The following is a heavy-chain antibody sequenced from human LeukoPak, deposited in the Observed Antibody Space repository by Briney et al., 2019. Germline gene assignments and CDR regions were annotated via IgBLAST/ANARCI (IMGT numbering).Heavy chain of an antibody. J-gene: IGHJ1*01. Sequence: GGSLRLSCAASGFTFSSYWMSWVRQAPGKGLEWVANIKQDGSEKYYVDSVKGRFTISRDNAKNSLYLQMNSLRAEDTAVYYCARGPKYSSSWYQWIELFQHWGQGTLVTVSS. CDR3: ARGPKYSSSWYQWIELFQH. D-gene: IGHD6-13*01. CDR1: GFTFSSYW. CDR2: IKQDGSEK. V-gene: IGHV3-7*01.